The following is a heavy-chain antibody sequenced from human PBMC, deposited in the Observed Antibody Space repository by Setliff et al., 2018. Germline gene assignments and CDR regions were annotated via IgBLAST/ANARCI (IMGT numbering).Heavy chain of an antibody. Sequence: GSLRLSCAASGFTFSSYGMNWVRQAPGKGLEWVSCISGGSSYIHYEDSMKGRFTISRDDAKNSVYLQINSLRAEDTAVYYCARGSSSYDYWGQGTLVTVSS. CDR2: ISGGSSYI. CDR3: ARGSSSYDY. D-gene: IGHD6-6*01. CDR1: GFTFSSYG. V-gene: IGHV3-21*01. J-gene: IGHJ4*02.